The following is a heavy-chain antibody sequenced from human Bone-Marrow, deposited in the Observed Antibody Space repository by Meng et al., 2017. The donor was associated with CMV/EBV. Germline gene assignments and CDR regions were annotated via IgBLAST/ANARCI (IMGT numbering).Heavy chain of an antibody. CDR3: ARVAQLLYPLLLVY. J-gene: IGHJ4*02. Sequence: GESLKISCAASGFTFSNYGMHWVRQAPGKGLAWGAIIRYDGSNKYYAVSVKGRFTISRDNSKNTLYLQMNSVRAEDTAVYYCARVAQLLYPLLLVYWGQGTLVTVSS. CDR2: IRYDGSNK. CDR1: GFTFSNYG. V-gene: IGHV3-30*02. D-gene: IGHD2-2*02.